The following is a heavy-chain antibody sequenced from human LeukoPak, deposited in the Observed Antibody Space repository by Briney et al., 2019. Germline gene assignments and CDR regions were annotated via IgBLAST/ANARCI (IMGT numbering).Heavy chain of an antibody. CDR1: GFTFSSYG. CDR2: IWYDGSNK. V-gene: IGHV3-33*01. Sequence: GGSLRLSCAASGFTFSSYGMHWVRQAPGKGVEWVAVIWYDGSNKYYADSVKGRFTISRDNSKNTLYLQMNSMRAEDTAVYYCARDQDDSSGYPDYWGQGTLVTVSS. J-gene: IGHJ4*02. D-gene: IGHD3-22*01. CDR3: ARDQDDSSGYPDY.